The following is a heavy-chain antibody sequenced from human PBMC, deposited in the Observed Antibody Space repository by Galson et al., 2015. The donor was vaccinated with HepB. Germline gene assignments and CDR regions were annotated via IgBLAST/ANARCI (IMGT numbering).Heavy chain of an antibody. CDR2: ISYDGSNK. CDR3: ARDTAPYYYGSGNSFDY. V-gene: IGHV3-30-3*01. J-gene: IGHJ4*02. D-gene: IGHD3-10*01. CDR1: GFTFSSYA. Sequence: LRLSCAASGFTFSSYAMHWIRQAPGKGLEWVAVISYDGSNKYYADSVKGRFTISRDNSKNTLYLQMNSLRAEDTAVYYCARDTAPYYYGSGNSFDYWGQGTLVTVSS.